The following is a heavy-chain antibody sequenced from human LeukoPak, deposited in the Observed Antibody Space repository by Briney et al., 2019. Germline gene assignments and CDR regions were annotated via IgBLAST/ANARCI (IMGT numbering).Heavy chain of an antibody. CDR3: ARVYYVWGSYRFNWFDP. J-gene: IGHJ5*02. CDR2: ISAYNGNT. D-gene: IGHD3-16*02. CDR1: GYTFTGYY. Sequence: ASVKVSCKASGYTFTGYYMHWVRQAPGQGLEWMGWISAYNGNTNYAQKLQGRVTMTRNTSISTAYMELSSLRSEDTAVYYCARVYYVWGSYRFNWFDPWGQGTLVTVSS. V-gene: IGHV1-2*02.